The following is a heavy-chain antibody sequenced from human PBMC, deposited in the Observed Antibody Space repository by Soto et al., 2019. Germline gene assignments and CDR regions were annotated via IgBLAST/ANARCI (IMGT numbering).Heavy chain of an antibody. CDR3: ARASYYYDFWSGYYSGYGMDV. V-gene: IGHV1-18*01. CDR2: ISAYNGNT. J-gene: IGHJ6*02. Sequence: GASVKVSCKAPGYTFTSYGISWVRQAPGQGLEWMGWISAYNGNTNYAQKLQGRVTMTTDTSTSTAYMELRSLRSDDTAVYYCARASYYYDFWSGYYSGYGMDVWGQGTTVTVSS. CDR1: GYTFTSYG. D-gene: IGHD3-3*01.